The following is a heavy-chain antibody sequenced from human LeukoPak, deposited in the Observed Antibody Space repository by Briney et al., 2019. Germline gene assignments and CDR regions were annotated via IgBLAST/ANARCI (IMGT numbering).Heavy chain of an antibody. J-gene: IGHJ4*02. CDR2: IYYSGST. V-gene: IGHV4-39*01. Sequence: SETLRLTCTVSGGSISSSSYYWGWIRQPPGKGLEWIGSIYYSGSTYYNPSLKSRVTISVDTSKNQFSLKLSSVTAADTAVYYCASLRPVRGVSWGQGTLVTVSS. CDR3: ASLRPVRGVS. CDR1: GGSISSSSYY. D-gene: IGHD3-10*01.